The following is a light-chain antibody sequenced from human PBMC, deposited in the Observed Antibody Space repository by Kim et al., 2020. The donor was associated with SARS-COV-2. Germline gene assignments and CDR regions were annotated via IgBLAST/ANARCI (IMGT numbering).Light chain of an antibody. CDR3: QQYGTSPWT. V-gene: IGKV3-20*01. J-gene: IGKJ1*01. CDR2: GAS. Sequence: PGDRATLSCRASQSVNSSYFAWYQQKPGQAPRLLIYGASNRATGVPARFSGSGSGTDFTLTISRLEPEDFVVYYCQQYGTSPWTFGQGTKVEIK. CDR1: QSVNSSY.